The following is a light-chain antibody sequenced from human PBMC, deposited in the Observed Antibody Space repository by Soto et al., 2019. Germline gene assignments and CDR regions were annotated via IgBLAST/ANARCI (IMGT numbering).Light chain of an antibody. V-gene: IGKV3D-15*01. CDR1: QSISIN. CDR3: QQFRNWPWT. Sequence: EIVLTQSPGTLSVSPGDRVTLSCRASQSISINLAWYQHKPGQAPRLLIHAGSTRATGIPARISGSESGTEFTLTISSLQSEDFAVYYCQQFRNWPWTFGQGTKVEV. CDR2: AGS. J-gene: IGKJ1*01.